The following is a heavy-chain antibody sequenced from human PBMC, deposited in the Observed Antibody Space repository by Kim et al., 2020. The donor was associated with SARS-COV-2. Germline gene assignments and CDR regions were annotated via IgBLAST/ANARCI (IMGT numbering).Heavy chain of an antibody. V-gene: IGHV4-39*01. CDR3: AHDSRGYGECDT. CDR2: VYYRGTT. CDR1: DGSISSSYY. D-gene: IGHD3-22*01. Sequence: SETLSLTCTVADGSISSSYYWGWIRQPPGKGLEWIATVYYRGTTYYNPSLKSRVTASVDTSNNQFSLSLSSVTAADTAVSYCAHDSRGYGECDTWGHGTL. J-gene: IGHJ5*01.